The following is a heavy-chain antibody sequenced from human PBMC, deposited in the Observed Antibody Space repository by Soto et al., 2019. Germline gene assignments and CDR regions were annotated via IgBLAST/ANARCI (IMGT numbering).Heavy chain of an antibody. CDR2: IYHSVTT. D-gene: IGHD2-2*03. CDR3: ARSHNVGYYPY. V-gene: IGHV4-38-2*01. Sequence: SETLSLPCAVSGDSISSGYYWAWIRQPPGKGLEWIGSIYHSVTTYYNPSLNSRVTISVDTFKNQFSLKLSCVTAADSAVYYCARSHNVGYYPYWGQ. J-gene: IGHJ4*02. CDR1: GDSISSGYY.